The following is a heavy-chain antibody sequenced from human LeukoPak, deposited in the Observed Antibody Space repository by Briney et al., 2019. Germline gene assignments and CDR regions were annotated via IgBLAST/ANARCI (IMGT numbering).Heavy chain of an antibody. J-gene: IGHJ5*02. CDR1: GGSISSYF. CDR3: TRDSGTTGEVKFDP. Sequence: SETLSLTCSVSGGSISSYFLSWIRQPAGKGLEWIGRIHSGTATYNPSLKSRVTMSLDTSKNQVSLTLRSVTAADTALYYCTRDSGTTGEVKFDPWGQGTLVTVSS. V-gene: IGHV4-4*07. D-gene: IGHD4-17*01. CDR2: IHSGTA.